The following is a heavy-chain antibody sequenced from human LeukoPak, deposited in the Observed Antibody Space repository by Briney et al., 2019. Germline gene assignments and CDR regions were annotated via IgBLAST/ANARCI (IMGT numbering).Heavy chain of an antibody. D-gene: IGHD4-17*01. V-gene: IGHV4-34*01. CDR1: GGSFSGYY. Sequence: SETLSLTCAVYGGSFSGYYWRWIRQPPGKGLEWIGEINHSGSTNYNPSLKSRVTISVDTSKNQFSLKLSSVTAADTAVYYCASLPIRYGDYGYWGQGTLVTVSS. CDR3: ASLPIRYGDYGY. J-gene: IGHJ4*02. CDR2: INHSGST.